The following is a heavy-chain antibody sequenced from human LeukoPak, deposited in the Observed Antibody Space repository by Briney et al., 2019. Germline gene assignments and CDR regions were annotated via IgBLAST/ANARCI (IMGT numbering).Heavy chain of an antibody. D-gene: IGHD3-22*01. V-gene: IGHV4-34*01. J-gene: IGHJ4*02. Sequence: SETLSLTCAVYGGSFSGYDWSWIRQPPGKGLEWIGEINHSGSTNYNPSLKSRVTISVDTSKNQFSLTLSSVTAADTAVYYCARHGSADSSGYSGYWGQGTLVTVSS. CDR3: ARHGSADSSGYSGY. CDR1: GGSFSGYD. CDR2: INHSGST.